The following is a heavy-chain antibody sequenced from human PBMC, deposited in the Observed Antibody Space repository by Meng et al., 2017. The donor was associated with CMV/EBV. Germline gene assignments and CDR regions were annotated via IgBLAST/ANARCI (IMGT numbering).Heavy chain of an antibody. J-gene: IGHJ4*02. Sequence: SVKVSCKTSGYTFIDFHMPWVRQAPGQGLEWMGWMNPNSGNTGYAQKFQGRVTMTRNTSISTAYMELSSLRSEDTAVYYCARVSRVCSSTSCYIRYYFDYWGQGTLVTVSS. CDR1: GYTFIDFH. D-gene: IGHD2-2*02. CDR3: ARVSRVCSSTSCYIRYYFDY. V-gene: IGHV1-8*02. CDR2: MNPNSGNT.